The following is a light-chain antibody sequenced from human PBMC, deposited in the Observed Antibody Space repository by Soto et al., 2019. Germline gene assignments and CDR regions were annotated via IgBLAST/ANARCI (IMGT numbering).Light chain of an antibody. Sequence: QSVLTQPASVSGSPGQSITISCTGTSSDVGSYNLVSWYQQHPGKAPKLMIYEVSKRPSGVSNRFSGSKSGNTASLTISGLQAEDESDYYCCSYAGSSYVFGTGTKDTDL. CDR3: CSYAGSSYV. J-gene: IGLJ1*01. CDR2: EVS. V-gene: IGLV2-23*02. CDR1: SSDVGSYNL.